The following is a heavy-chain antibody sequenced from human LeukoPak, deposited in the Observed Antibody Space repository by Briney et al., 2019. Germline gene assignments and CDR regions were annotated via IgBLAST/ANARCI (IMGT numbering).Heavy chain of an antibody. J-gene: IGHJ4*02. V-gene: IGHV1-69*13. CDR3: ASSSSGYYFYTTPAAFDY. CDR2: IIPIFGTA. Sequence: EASVTVSCTASGGTFSSYAISWVRQAPGQGLEWMGGIIPIFGTANYAQKFQGRVTITADESTSTAYMELSSLRSEDTAVYYCASSSSGYYFYTTPAAFDYWGQGTLVTVSS. D-gene: IGHD3-22*01. CDR1: GGTFSSYA.